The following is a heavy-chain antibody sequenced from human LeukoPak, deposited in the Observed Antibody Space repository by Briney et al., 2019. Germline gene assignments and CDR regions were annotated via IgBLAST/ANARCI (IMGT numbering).Heavy chain of an antibody. CDR3: ARIEMATYDFDY. CDR2: MNPNSGNT. Sequence: ASVKVSCKASGYTFTSYDINWVRQATGQGLEWMGWMNPNSGNTGYAQKFQGRVTMTRNTSISTAYMELSGLRSEDTAVYYCARIEMATYDFDYWGQGTLVTVSS. V-gene: IGHV1-8*01. D-gene: IGHD5-24*01. CDR1: GYTFTSYD. J-gene: IGHJ4*02.